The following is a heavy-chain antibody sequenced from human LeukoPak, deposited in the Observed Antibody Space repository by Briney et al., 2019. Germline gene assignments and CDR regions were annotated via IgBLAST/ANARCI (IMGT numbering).Heavy chain of an antibody. Sequence: GGSLRLSCVASGFMFSDSWMSWVRQAPGKGLEWVADIDKDGSEKDYVDSVSGRLTISRDHSKNSVFLQMDSLPAQDPGFYYFSTYTNLVSRDVWGQGTTVSVSS. CDR3: STYTNLVSRDV. D-gene: IGHD3-16*01. CDR2: IDKDGSEK. J-gene: IGHJ6*02. CDR1: GFMFSDSW. V-gene: IGHV3-7*01.